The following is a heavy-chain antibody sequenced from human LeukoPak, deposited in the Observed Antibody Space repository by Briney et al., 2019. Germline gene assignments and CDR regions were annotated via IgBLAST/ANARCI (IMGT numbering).Heavy chain of an antibody. Sequence: PGGSLRLSCAASGSTFSDHYMDWVRQAPGKGLEWVSVIYSDGTTYYSDAVKGRFTISRDNSKNTLYLQMNSLRAEDTAVYYCARERGKTDDWGQGTLVTVSS. V-gene: IGHV3-66*01. D-gene: IGHD3-16*01. CDR3: ARERGKTDD. J-gene: IGHJ4*02. CDR1: GSTFSDHY. CDR2: IYSDGTT.